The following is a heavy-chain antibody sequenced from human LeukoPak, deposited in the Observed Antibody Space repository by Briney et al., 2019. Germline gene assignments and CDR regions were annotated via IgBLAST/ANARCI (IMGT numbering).Heavy chain of an antibody. Sequence: GESLKISCKGSGYSFTSYWIGWVRQMPGKGLEWTGIIYPGDSDTTYSPSFQGQVTISADKSISTAYLQWSSLKASDTAMYYCARGYCSGNSCYSYWFDPWGQGTLVTVSS. CDR3: ARGYCSGNSCYSYWFDP. CDR2: IYPGDSDT. CDR1: GYSFTSYW. J-gene: IGHJ5*02. D-gene: IGHD2-15*01. V-gene: IGHV5-51*01.